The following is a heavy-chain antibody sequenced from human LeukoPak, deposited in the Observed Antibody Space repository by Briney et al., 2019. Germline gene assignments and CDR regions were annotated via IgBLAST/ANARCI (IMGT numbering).Heavy chain of an antibody. Sequence: GGSLRLSCAASGSTFSSQALSWVRQAPGKGLEWVSSFTGSDGNIHYADSVKGRFTLSRDSSKETVYLQMIGLRADDTATYYCAAGGGNTFNPWGQGILVTVSS. J-gene: IGHJ5*02. V-gene: IGHV3-23*01. D-gene: IGHD1/OR15-1a*01. CDR3: AAGGGNTFNP. CDR1: GSTFSSQA. CDR2: FTGSDGNI.